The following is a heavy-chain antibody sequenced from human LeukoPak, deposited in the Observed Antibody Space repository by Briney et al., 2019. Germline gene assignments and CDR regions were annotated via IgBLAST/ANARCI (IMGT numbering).Heavy chain of an antibody. Sequence: SETLSLTCTVSGGSISSYYWSWIRQPPGKGLEWIGYIYYSGSTNYNPSLKSRVTISVDTSKNQFSLKLSSVTAADTAVYYCAREERRDYYDSSGRTRYYYYGMDVWGQGTTVTVSS. V-gene: IGHV4-59*01. CDR2: IYYSGST. D-gene: IGHD3-22*01. CDR3: AREERRDYYDSSGRTRYYYYGMDV. CDR1: GGSISSYY. J-gene: IGHJ6*02.